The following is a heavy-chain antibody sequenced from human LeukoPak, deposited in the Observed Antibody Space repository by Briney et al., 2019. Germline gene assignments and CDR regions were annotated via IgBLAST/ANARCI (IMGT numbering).Heavy chain of an antibody. CDR2: ISSSSSYI. Sequence: QTGGSLRLSCAASGFTFSSYSMNWVRQAPGKGLEWVSSISSSSSYIYYADSVKGRFTISRDNAKNSLYLQMNSLRAEDTAVYYCAREAAYYYDSSGYEFDYWGQGTLVTVSS. D-gene: IGHD3-22*01. V-gene: IGHV3-21*01. CDR1: GFTFSSYS. CDR3: AREAAYYYDSSGYEFDY. J-gene: IGHJ4*02.